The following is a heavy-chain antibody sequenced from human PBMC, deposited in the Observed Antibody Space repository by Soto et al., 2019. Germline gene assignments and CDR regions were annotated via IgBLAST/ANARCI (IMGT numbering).Heavy chain of an antibody. D-gene: IGHD6-13*01. CDR2: IIPILGIA. CDR3: ARDRGGKIAEAGGGPVDY. J-gene: IGHJ4*02. Sequence: GASVKVSCKASGGTFSSYTISWVRQAPGQGLEWMGRIIPILGIANYAQKFQGRVTITADKSTSTAYKELRSLRSDDTAVYYCARDRGGKIAEAGGGPVDYWGQGTLVTLSS. V-gene: IGHV1-69*04. CDR1: GGTFSSYT.